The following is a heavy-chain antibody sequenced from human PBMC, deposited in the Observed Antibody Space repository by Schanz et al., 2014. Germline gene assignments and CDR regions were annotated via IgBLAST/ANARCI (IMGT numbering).Heavy chain of an antibody. J-gene: IGHJ4*02. Sequence: QVQLVQSGAEVKKPGASVKVSCKASGYNITSNDVTWVRQATGQRLEWMGWINAGTGNTEYSQKFQGRVTITRDTLASTAYMEVSNLRSEDTAVYYCARSGSSNWYFFDYWGQGTLVTVSS. CDR2: INAGTGNT. CDR3: ARSGSSNWYFFDY. V-gene: IGHV1-3*01. D-gene: IGHD6-13*01. CDR1: GYNITSND.